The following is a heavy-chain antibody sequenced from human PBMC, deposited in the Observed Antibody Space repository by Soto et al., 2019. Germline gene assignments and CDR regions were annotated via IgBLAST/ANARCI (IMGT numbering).Heavy chain of an antibody. CDR2: INHSGST. V-gene: IGHV4-34*01. J-gene: IGHJ5*02. D-gene: IGHD4-4*01. Sequence: SETLSLTCAVYGGSFSGYYWSWIRQPPGKGLEWIGEINHSGSTNYNPSLKSRVTISVDTSKNQFSLKLSSVTAADTAVYYCEKGQASGVTTARWWFEPWGQGTLVNVSS. CDR1: GGSFSGYY. CDR3: EKGQASGVTTARWWFEP.